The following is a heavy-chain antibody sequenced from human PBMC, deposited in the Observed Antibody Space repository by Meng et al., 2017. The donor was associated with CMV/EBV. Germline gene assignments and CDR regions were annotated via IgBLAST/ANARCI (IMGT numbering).Heavy chain of an antibody. J-gene: IGHJ4*02. V-gene: IGHV4-34*01. D-gene: IGHD2-15*01. CDR3: ARLGGSIVVSDY. Sequence: TWAVYGGSFSGYDWSWFRQPPGRGLEWVGEINHSKSTHYNPSLKRQVTISVDTSKNQFSLKLSSVTAADTAVYYCARLGGSIVVSDYWGQGTLVTVSS. CDR2: INHSKST. CDR1: GGSFSGYD.